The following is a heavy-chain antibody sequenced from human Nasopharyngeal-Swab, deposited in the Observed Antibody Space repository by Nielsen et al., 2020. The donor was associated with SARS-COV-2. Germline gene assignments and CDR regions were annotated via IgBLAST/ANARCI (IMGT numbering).Heavy chain of an antibody. D-gene: IGHD1-26*01. V-gene: IGHV4-39*07. Sequence: SETLSLTCSVSGGSISSSSDYWDWIRQPPGEGLEWIGSVHFSGNSFYNPSLKSRVTISVDTSKSQFSLRLSSVTAADTAVYYCARRETIVGSFDYWGQGTLVTVSS. CDR3: ARRETIVGSFDY. CDR2: VHFSGNS. J-gene: IGHJ4*02. CDR1: GGSISSSSDY.